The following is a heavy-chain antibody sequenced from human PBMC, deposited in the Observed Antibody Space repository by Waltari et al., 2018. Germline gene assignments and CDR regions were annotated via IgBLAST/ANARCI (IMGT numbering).Heavy chain of an antibody. V-gene: IGHV4-34*01. CDR3: ARRVYSSSAIDY. D-gene: IGHD6-13*01. Sequence: QVQLQQWGAGLLKPSETLSLTCAVYGGSFSGYYWSWIRQPPGKGLEWIGEINHSGSTNYNPSLKSRVTISVDTSKNQFSLKLSSVTAADTAVYYCARRVYSSSAIDYWGQGTLVTVSS. CDR1: GGSFSGYY. CDR2: INHSGST. J-gene: IGHJ4*02.